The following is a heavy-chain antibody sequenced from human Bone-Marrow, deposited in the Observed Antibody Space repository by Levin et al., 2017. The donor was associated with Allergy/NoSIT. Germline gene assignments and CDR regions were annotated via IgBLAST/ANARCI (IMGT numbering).Heavy chain of an antibody. V-gene: IGHV4-39*07. CDR2: IYYSGST. CDR1: GGSISSSSYY. J-gene: IGHJ6*02. D-gene: IGHD5-18*01. Sequence: SETLSLTCTVSGGSISSSSYYWGWIRQPPGKGLEWIGSIYYSGSTYYNPSLKSRVTISVDTSKNQFSLKLSSVTAADTAVYYCARENVDTAMGTTYYYDYGMDVWGQGTTVTVSS. CDR3: ARENVDTAMGTTYYYDYGMDV.